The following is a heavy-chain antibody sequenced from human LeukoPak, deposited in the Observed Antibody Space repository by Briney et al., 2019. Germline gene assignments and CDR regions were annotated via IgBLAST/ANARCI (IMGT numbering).Heavy chain of an antibody. CDR3: ARGGYDILTGPMDWFDP. CDR1: GYSISSGYY. Sequence: PSETLSLTCAVSGYSISSGYYWGWIRQPPGKGLEWVGSIYHSGSTYYNPSLKSRVTISVDTSKNQFSLKLSSVTAADTAVYYCARGGYDILTGPMDWFDPWGQGTLVTVSS. V-gene: IGHV4-38-2*01. CDR2: IYHSGST. J-gene: IGHJ5*02. D-gene: IGHD3-9*01.